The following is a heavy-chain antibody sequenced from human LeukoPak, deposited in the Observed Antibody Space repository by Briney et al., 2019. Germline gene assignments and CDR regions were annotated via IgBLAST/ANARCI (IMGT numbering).Heavy chain of an antibody. J-gene: IGHJ4*02. Sequence: GGSLRLSCAASGFTVSSNYMSWVRQAPGKGLEWVSVIYSGGSTYYADSVKGRFTIYRDNSKNTLYLQMNSLGAEDTAVYYCARTSDYSEDYWGQGTLVTVSS. CDR2: IYSGGST. CDR1: GFTVSSNY. CDR3: ARTSDYSEDY. V-gene: IGHV3-66*01. D-gene: IGHD4-11*01.